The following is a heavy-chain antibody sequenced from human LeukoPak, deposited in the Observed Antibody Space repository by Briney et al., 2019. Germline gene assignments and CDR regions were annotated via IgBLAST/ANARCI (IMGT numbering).Heavy chain of an antibody. Sequence: GGSLRPSCAASGFTFSSYSMVWVRQAPGKGLEWVSSISSGSNYIYYADSVKGRFTISRDNARTSLYLQMNSLRAEDTAVYYCARDKAQDSVYYGIDVWGQGTTVTVSS. D-gene: IGHD6-6*01. CDR3: ARDKAQDSVYYGIDV. CDR1: GFTFSSYS. CDR2: ISSGSNYI. J-gene: IGHJ6*02. V-gene: IGHV3-21*06.